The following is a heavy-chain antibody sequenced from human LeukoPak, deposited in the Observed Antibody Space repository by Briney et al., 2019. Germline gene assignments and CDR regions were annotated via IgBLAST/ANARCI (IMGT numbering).Heavy chain of an antibody. J-gene: IGHJ4*02. Sequence: GGSLRLSCAASGFTVSSNYMSWVRQAPGKGLEWVSVIYSGGSTYYADSVKGRFTISRDNAKNSLYLQMNSLRAEDTAVYYCARDIIGYYYDSSGYYYDYWGQGTLVTVSS. CDR2: IYSGGST. CDR3: ARDIIGYYYDSSGYYYDY. D-gene: IGHD3-22*01. V-gene: IGHV3-53*01. CDR1: GFTVSSNY.